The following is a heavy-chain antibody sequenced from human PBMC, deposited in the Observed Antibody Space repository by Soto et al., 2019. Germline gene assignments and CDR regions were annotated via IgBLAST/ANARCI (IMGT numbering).Heavy chain of an antibody. J-gene: IGHJ4*02. CDR3: ARGRGYSYGPYYFDY. CDR2: IYSSGTT. Sequence: PSETLRLPWTVSGGSSSSEGHCWSWFRQHPGKGLEWIEDIYSSGTTYHNPSLRSRLTISGDASKNQSSLNMSSVTDADTALYYCARGRGYSYGPYYFDYWGKGTLVNVSS. V-gene: IGHV4-31*02. D-gene: IGHD5-18*01. CDR1: GGSSSSEGHC.